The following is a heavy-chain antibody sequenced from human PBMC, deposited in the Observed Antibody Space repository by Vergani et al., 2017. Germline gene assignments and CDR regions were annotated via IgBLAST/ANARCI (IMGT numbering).Heavy chain of an antibody. CDR2: IRYDGSNK. Sequence: QVQLVESGGGVVLPGRSLRLSCAASGFTFSSYGMHWVRQAPGKGLEWVAVIRYDGSNKYYADSVKGRFTISRDNSKNTLYLELNSLRAEDAAVYCFARGRETTPGYFYMDVWGKGTTVTVPS. CDR1: GFTFSSYG. CDR3: ARGRETTPGYFYMDV. J-gene: IGHJ6*03. D-gene: IGHD4-11*01. V-gene: IGHV3-33*01.